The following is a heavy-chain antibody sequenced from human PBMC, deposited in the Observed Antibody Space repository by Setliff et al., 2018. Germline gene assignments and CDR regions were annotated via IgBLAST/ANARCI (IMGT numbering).Heavy chain of an antibody. D-gene: IGHD1-1*01. J-gene: IGHJ3*02. V-gene: IGHV4-4*08. CDR2: IYTRGST. CDR3: ARGGGRTRQLGATGVHTFDI. Sequence: PSETLSLTCSVSGGSISSYYWSWIRQPPGKGLEWIGYIYTRGSTNYNPSLQSRVTISVDTAKKQFSLKLNSVTAADTAIYYCARGGGRTRQLGATGVHTFDIWGQGTMVTVSS. CDR1: GGSISSYY.